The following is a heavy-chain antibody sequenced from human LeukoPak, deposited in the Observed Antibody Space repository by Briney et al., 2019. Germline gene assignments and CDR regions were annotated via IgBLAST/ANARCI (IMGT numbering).Heavy chain of an antibody. V-gene: IGHV3-15*01. J-gene: IGHJ4*02. D-gene: IGHD1-7*01. CDR2: IKSKTDGGTT. CDR3: AKEGPHRGTDYLNFDY. Sequence: GGSLRLSCAASGFTFSNAWMSWVRQAPGKGLEWVGRIKSKTDGGTTDYAAPVRGRFTISRDNSKNTLYLQMNSLRAEDTAIYHCAKEGPHRGTDYLNFDYWGQGTLVTVSS. CDR1: GFTFSNAW.